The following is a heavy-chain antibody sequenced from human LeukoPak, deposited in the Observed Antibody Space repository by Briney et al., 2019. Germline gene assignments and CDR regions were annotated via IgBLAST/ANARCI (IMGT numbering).Heavy chain of an antibody. D-gene: IGHD3-22*01. V-gene: IGHV3-7*01. CDR3: ARDSSGYQ. J-gene: IGHJ4*02. CDR2: IKEDGREK. Sequence: GGSLRLSCAASGFTFSTHWMSWVRQAPGKGLEWVANIKEDGREKYYGDSMKGRFTISRDNAKNSLYLQMNSLRAEDTAVYYCARDSSGYQWGQGTLVTVSS. CDR1: GFTFSTHW.